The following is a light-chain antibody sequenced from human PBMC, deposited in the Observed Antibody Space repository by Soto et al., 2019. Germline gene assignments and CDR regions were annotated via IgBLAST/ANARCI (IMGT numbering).Light chain of an antibody. J-gene: IGKJ4*01. CDR1: QSISSW. V-gene: IGKV1-5*01. Sequence: DIQMTQSPSTLSASVGDRVTITCRASQSISSWLAWYQQKPGKAPKLLIYDASSLESGVPSRFRGSGSGTEFTVTISSLQRDDFATYYCQQYNSSPALTFGGGTKVEIK. CDR3: QQYNSSPALT. CDR2: DAS.